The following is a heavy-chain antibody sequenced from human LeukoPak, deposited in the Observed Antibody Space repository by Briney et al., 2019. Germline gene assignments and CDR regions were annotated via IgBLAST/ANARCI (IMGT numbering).Heavy chain of an antibody. Sequence: ASVKVSCKASGYTFTGYYIYWVRQAPGQGLEWMGWINPYSGGTNYAQKFRGRVTTTSDTSISAAYMELYRLRSDDTAVYYCARWSSSWESFDYWGQGTLVTVST. CDR2: INPYSGGT. CDR1: GYTFTGYY. D-gene: IGHD6-13*01. V-gene: IGHV1-2*02. J-gene: IGHJ4*02. CDR3: ARWSSSWESFDY.